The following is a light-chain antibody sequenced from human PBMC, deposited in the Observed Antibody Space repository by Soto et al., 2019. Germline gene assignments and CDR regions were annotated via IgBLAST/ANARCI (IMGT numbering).Light chain of an antibody. Sequence: DIVMTQSPDSLAVSLGERATINCKSSQSVLYSSNNKNYLAWYQQKPGQPPRLLIYWASTRESGVPDRFSGSGSGTDFTLTISSLQAEDVAVYYCQQYSNTPQSFGQGTKVEIK. CDR2: WAS. V-gene: IGKV4-1*01. CDR1: QSVLYSSNNKNY. J-gene: IGKJ1*01. CDR3: QQYSNTPQS.